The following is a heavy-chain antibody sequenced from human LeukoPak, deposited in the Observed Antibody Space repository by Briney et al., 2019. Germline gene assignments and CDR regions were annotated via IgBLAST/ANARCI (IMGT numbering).Heavy chain of an antibody. D-gene: IGHD4/OR15-4a*01. J-gene: IGHJ4*02. Sequence: PGGSLRLSCTVSGFTVSSNSMSWVRQAPRKRLEWVSFIYSDNTHYSDSVKGRFTISRDNSNNTLYLQMNSLRAEDTAVYYCARRAGAYSHPYDYWGQGTLVTVSS. CDR2: IYSDNT. V-gene: IGHV3-53*01. CDR3: ARRAGAYSHPYDY. CDR1: GFTVSSNS.